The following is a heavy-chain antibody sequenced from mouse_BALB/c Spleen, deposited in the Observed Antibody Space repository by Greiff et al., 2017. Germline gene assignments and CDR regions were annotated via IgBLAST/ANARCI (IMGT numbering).Heavy chain of an antibody. J-gene: IGHJ4*01. CDR1: GFTFSDYY. Sequence: EVQGVESGGGLVKPGGSLKLSCAASGFTFSDYYMYWVRQTPEKRLEWVATISDGGSYTYYPDSVKGRFTISRDNAKNNLYLQMSSLKSEDTAMYYCARDHYYGSSYVGAMDYWGQGTSVTVSS. CDR3: ARDHYYGSSYVGAMDY. D-gene: IGHD1-1*01. CDR2: ISDGGSYT. V-gene: IGHV5-4*02.